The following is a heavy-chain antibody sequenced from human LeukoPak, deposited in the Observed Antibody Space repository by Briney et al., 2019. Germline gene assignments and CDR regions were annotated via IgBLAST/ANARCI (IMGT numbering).Heavy chain of an antibody. V-gene: IGHV3-11*01. D-gene: IGHD2-15*01. J-gene: IGHJ4*02. CDR3: GYCSGGSCYSGIDY. CDR1: GFTFSDYY. Sequence: GGSLRLSCAASGFTFSDYYMSWIRQAPGKGLEWVSYISSSGSTIYYADSVKGRFTISRDNAKNSLCLQMNSLRAEDTAVYYCGYCSGGSCYSGIDYWGQGTLVTVSS. CDR2: ISSSGSTI.